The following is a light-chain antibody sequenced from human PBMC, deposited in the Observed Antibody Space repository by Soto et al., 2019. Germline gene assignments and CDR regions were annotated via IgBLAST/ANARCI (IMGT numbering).Light chain of an antibody. J-gene: IGKJ5*01. V-gene: IGKV1-39*01. CDR1: QGIRDD. Sequence: IQMTHSPSSLPASVGDRVTITCRASQGIRDDLAWYQQKPGRAPRLLIYDASTLQDGVPSRFSGSGSGTDFTLTISSLQPEDFATYYCQQSYSTLSITFGQGTRLEIK. CDR2: DAS. CDR3: QQSYSTLSIT.